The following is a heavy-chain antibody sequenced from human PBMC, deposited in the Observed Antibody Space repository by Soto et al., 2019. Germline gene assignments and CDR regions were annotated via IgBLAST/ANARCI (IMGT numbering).Heavy chain of an antibody. D-gene: IGHD1-7*01. Sequence: EVQLVESGGGLVQPGGSLRLSCAASGFTFSSYWMSWVRQAPGKGLEWVANIKQDGSEKYYVDSVKGRFTISRDNAKNSLYLQMTSRRAEDTAVYYWARDAGTRKDFDYWGQGTLVNVSS. CDR3: ARDAGTRKDFDY. CDR1: GFTFSSYW. J-gene: IGHJ4*02. CDR2: IKQDGSEK. V-gene: IGHV3-7*05.